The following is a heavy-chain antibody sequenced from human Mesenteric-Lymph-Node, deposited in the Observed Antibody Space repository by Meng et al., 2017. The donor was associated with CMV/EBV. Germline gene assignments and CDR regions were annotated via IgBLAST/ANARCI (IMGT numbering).Heavy chain of an antibody. J-gene: IGHJ5*02. CDR1: RYPFTGYY. D-gene: IGHD6-13*01. V-gene: IGHV1-2*06. CDR3: ATEDMSAAGRNWSDP. CDR2: IHPNSGGT. Sequence: SRYPFTGYYIYWVRQAPGKGLEWMERIHPNSGGTNYAQKFQARVTMTRDTSINTAYMELNRLISDDTAVYYCATEDMSAAGRNWSDPWGQGTLVTVSS.